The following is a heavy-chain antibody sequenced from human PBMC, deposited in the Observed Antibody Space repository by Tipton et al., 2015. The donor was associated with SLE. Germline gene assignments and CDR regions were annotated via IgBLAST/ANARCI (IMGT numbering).Heavy chain of an antibody. CDR1: GFTFSSYW. CDR2: INSDGSTT. CDR3: AREVVVPAAIRDSYIMAV. D-gene: IGHD2-2*01. V-gene: IGHV3-74*01. Sequence: SLRLSCAASGFTFSSYWMHWVRQAPGKGLVWVSHINSDGSTTSYAGSVKGRFTISRDNAKNTLYLQMNSLRAEDTVVYFCAREVVVPAAIRDSYIMAVWGQGTTVTVSS. J-gene: IGHJ6*02.